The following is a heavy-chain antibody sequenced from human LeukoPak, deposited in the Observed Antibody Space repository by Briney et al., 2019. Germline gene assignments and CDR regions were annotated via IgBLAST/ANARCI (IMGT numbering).Heavy chain of an antibody. J-gene: IGHJ3*02. V-gene: IGHV1-69*13. Sequence: SVKVSCKASGGTFSNYGINWVRQAPGQGLEWMGGIIPIFGTTNYAQKLQGRVTISADEFTSTAYMELSSLRSEDTAVYYCARRYWTNGVCYHDRGAFDIWGQGTMVTVSS. CDR3: ARRYWTNGVCYHDRGAFDI. D-gene: IGHD2-8*01. CDR2: IIPIFGTT. CDR1: GGTFSNYG.